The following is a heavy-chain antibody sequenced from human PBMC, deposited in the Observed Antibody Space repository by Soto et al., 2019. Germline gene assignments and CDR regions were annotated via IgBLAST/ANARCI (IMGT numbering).Heavy chain of an antibody. CDR2: MYHSGST. J-gene: IGHJ4*02. D-gene: IGHD3-10*01. CDR3: ARGRIYYGLFDY. V-gene: IGHV4-30-2*01. Sequence: SETLSLTCAVSGGSISSGGYSWSWIRQPPGKGLEWIGYMYHSGSTYYNPSLKSRVTISIDRSKNQFSLKLSSVTAADTAVYYCARGRIYYGLFDYWGQGSQVTVS. CDR1: GGSISSGGYS.